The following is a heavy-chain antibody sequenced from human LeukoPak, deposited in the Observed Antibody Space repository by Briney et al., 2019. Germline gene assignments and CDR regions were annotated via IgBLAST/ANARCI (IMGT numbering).Heavy chain of an antibody. V-gene: IGHV1-69*13. J-gene: IGHJ4*02. CDR2: IIPIFGTA. D-gene: IGHD5-24*01. CDR1: GGTFSSYA. Sequence: GASVKVSCKASGGTFSSYAISWVRQAPGQGLEWMGGIIPIFGTANYAQKFQGRVTITADESTSTAYMELSSLRSEDTAVYYCARVGRDGYSWDYWGQGTLVTVSS. CDR3: ARVGRDGYSWDY.